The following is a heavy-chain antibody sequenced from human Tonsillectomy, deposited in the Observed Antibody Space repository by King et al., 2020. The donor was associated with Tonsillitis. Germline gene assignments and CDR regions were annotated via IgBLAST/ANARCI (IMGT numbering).Heavy chain of an antibody. J-gene: IGHJ4*02. CDR2: IYSRWIT. Sequence: VQLQESGPGLVKPSGTLSLTCAVSGGSISSSNWWRLFRQPPGEGMAWSGEIYSRWITNDKPSLKSRVTISVEKAKNQFSLKLSSVTAADTAVYYCARGRAGGDWGQGTLVTVSS. CDR3: ARGRAGGD. CDR1: GGSISSSNW. D-gene: IGHD1-26*01. V-gene: IGHV4-4*02.